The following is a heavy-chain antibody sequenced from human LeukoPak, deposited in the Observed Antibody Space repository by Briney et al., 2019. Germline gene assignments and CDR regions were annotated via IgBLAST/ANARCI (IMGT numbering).Heavy chain of an antibody. J-gene: IGHJ5*02. CDR3: ARGYCSSTSCYGRGYNWLDP. V-gene: IGHV4-30-2*01. D-gene: IGHD2-2*01. Sequence: SETLSLTCAVSGGSISSGGYSWSWIRQPPGKGLEWIGYIYHSGSTYYNPSLKSRVTISVDRSKNQFSLKLSSVTAADTAVYYCARGYCSSTSCYGRGYNWLDPWGQGTLVTVSS. CDR1: GGSISSGGYS. CDR2: IYHSGST.